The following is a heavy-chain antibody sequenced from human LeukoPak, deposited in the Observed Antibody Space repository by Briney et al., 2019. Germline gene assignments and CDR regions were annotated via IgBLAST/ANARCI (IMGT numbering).Heavy chain of an antibody. V-gene: IGHV3-23*01. CDR1: GFSFSSYE. J-gene: IGHJ6*02. D-gene: IGHD5-12*01. CDR2: ISGSGGST. Sequence: GGSLRLSCAASGFSFSSYEMNWVRQAPGRGLEWVSAISGSGGSTYYADSVKGRFTISRDNSKNTLYLQMNSLRAEDTAVYYCAIGWLRGDYYGMDVWGQGTTVTVSS. CDR3: AIGWLRGDYYGMDV.